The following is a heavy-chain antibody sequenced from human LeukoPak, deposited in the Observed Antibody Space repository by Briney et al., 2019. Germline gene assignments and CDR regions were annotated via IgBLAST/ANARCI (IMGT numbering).Heavy chain of an antibody. CDR3: ARPLGRQLWLETLFDY. CDR2: ISSSSSYI. CDR1: GFTFSSYS. V-gene: IGHV3-21*01. D-gene: IGHD5-18*01. J-gene: IGHJ4*02. Sequence: PGGSLRLSCAASGFTFSSYSMNWVRQAPGKGLEWVSSISSSSSYIYYADSVKGRFTISRDNAKNSLYLQMNSLGAEDTAVYYCARPLGRQLWLETLFDYWGQGTLVTVSS.